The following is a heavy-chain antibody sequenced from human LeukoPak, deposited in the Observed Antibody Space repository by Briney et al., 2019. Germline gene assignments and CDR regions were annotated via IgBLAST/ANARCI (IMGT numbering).Heavy chain of an antibody. D-gene: IGHD6-19*01. V-gene: IGHV1-69*06. CDR3: ARATKYSSGWYVHYYYYYMDV. J-gene: IGHJ6*03. CDR2: IIPIFGTA. CDR1: GGTFSSYA. Sequence: ASVKVSCKASGGTFSSYAISWVRQAPGQGLEWMGGIIPIFGTANYAQKFQGRVTITADKSTSTAYMELGSLRSEDTAVYYCARATKYSSGWYVHYYYYYMDVWGKGTTVTVSS.